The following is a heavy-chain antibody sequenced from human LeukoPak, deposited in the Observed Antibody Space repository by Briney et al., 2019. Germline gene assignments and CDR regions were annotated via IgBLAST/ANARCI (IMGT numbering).Heavy chain of an antibody. CDR1: GFTFSSYS. J-gene: IGHJ6*03. Sequence: GGSLRLSCAASGFTFSSYSMNWVRQAPGKGLEWVSSISSSSSYIYYADSVKGRFTISRDNAKNSLYLQMNSLRAEDTAVYYCARALEPNYDILTGYYIGYYYYRDVGGKGTRVTVPS. CDR3: ARALEPNYDILTGYYIGYYYYRDV. V-gene: IGHV3-21*01. CDR2: ISSSSSYI. D-gene: IGHD3-9*01.